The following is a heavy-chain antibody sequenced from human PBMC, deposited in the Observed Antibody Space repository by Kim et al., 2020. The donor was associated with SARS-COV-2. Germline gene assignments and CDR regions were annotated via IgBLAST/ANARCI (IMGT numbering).Heavy chain of an antibody. CDR3: AGLSYSGSYSSYGMDV. V-gene: IGHV7-4-1*02. CDR1: GYTFTSYA. D-gene: IGHD3-10*01. J-gene: IGHJ6*02. Sequence: ASVKVSCKASGYTFTSYAMNWVRQAPGQGLEWMGWINTNTGNPTYAQGFTGRFVFSLDTSVSTAYLQISSLKAEDTAVYYCAGLSYSGSYSSYGMDVWGQGTTVTVSS. CDR2: INTNTGNP.